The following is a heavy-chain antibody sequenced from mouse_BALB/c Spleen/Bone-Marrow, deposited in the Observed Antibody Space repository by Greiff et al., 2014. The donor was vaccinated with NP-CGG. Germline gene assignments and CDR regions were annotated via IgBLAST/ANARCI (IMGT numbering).Heavy chain of an antibody. CDR1: GFSLSRYS. CDR3: ARKDYDEAWFAY. D-gene: IGHD2-4*01. Sequence: VQLQQSGPGLVAPSQSLSITCTVSGFSLSRYSVHWVRQPPGKGLEWLGMIWGGGSTDYNSALESRLSISKDNSKSQVFLKMNSLQSDDIVMYYCARKDYDEAWFAYWGQGTLVTVSA. CDR2: IWGGGST. J-gene: IGHJ3*01. V-gene: IGHV2-6-4*01.